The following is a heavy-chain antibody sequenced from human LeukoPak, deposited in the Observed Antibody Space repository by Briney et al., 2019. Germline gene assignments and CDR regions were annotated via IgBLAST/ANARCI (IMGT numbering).Heavy chain of an antibody. D-gene: IGHD5-12*01. V-gene: IGHV4-39*07. J-gene: IGHJ4*02. CDR3: ARGLRFRKFDY. Sequence: PSETLSLTCTVSGGSISSRTYYWGWIRQPPGKGLEWIGSMYYSGSTYYNPSLKSRVTISVDTSKNQFSLKLSSVTAADTAVYYCARGLRFRKFDYWGQGTLVTVSS. CDR1: GGSISSRTYY. CDR2: MYYSGST.